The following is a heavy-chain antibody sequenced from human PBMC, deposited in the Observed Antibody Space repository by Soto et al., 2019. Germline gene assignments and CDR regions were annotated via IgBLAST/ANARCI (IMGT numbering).Heavy chain of an antibody. J-gene: IGHJ6*02. D-gene: IGHD3-3*01. V-gene: IGHV3-64D*08. CDR1: GFTLSSYA. CDR2: ISSNGGST. CDR3: VKGSLYDFWSGYSYYYGMDV. Sequence: PGGSLRLSCAASGFTLSSYAMHWVRQAPGKGLEYVSAISSNGGSTYYADSVKGRFTISRDNSKNTLYLQMSSLRAEDTAVYYCVKGSLYDFWSGYSYYYGMDVWGQGTTVTVSS.